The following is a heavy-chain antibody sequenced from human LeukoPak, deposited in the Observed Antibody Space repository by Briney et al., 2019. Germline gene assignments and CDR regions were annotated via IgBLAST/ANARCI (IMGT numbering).Heavy chain of an antibody. J-gene: IGHJ4*02. V-gene: IGHV1-2*02. CDR1: GYTFTGYY. Sequence: ASVKVSCKASGYTFTGYYMHWVRQAPGQGLEWMGWINSNSGGTNYAQKFQGRVTMTRDTSISTAYMELSRLRSDDTAVYYCARAGLTMVRGVTSYFDYWGQGTLVTVSS. D-gene: IGHD3-10*01. CDR2: INSNSGGT. CDR3: ARAGLTMVRGVTSYFDY.